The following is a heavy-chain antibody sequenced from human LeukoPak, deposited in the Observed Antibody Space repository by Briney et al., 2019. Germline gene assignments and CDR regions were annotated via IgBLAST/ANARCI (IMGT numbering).Heavy chain of an antibody. J-gene: IGHJ4*02. D-gene: IGHD3-22*01. CDR1: GFTFSGYA. Sequence: GGSLRPSCAASGFTFSGYAMHWVRQAPGKRLEYVASINSNGGSTYYANSVKGRFTISRDNAKNTLYLQMNSLRAEDTAVYYCARVKGTYYDSSGYYFYYWGQGTLVTVSS. CDR2: INSNGGST. CDR3: ARVKGTYYDSSGYYFYY. V-gene: IGHV3-64*01.